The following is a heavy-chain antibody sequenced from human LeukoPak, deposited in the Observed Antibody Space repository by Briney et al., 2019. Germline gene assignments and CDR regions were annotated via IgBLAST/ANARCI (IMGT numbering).Heavy chain of an antibody. D-gene: IGHD3-22*01. Sequence: PSETLSLTCTVSGGSISGYYWSWFRRHPGRGLDWMGYIYYSGSTYYNPSLKSRVTISVDTSKNQFSLKLSSVTAADTAVYYCATFQYYYDSSGFDYWGQGTLVTVSS. CDR1: GGSISGYY. CDR3: ATFQYYYDSSGFDY. CDR2: IYYSGST. V-gene: IGHV4-59*06. J-gene: IGHJ4*02.